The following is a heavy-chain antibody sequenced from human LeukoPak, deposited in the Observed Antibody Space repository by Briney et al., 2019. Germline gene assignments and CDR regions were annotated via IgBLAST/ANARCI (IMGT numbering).Heavy chain of an antibody. D-gene: IGHD6-13*01. CDR3: ARGRYSSSWYFLSREFDP. V-gene: IGHV1-69*13. J-gene: IGHJ5*02. CDR1: GGTFSSYA. CDR2: IIPIFGTA. Sequence: ASVKVSCKASGGTFSSYAISWVRQAPGQGLEWMGGIIPIFGTANYAQKFQGRVTITADESTSTAYMELSSLRSEDTAVYYCARGRYSSSWYFLSREFDPWGQGTLVTVSS.